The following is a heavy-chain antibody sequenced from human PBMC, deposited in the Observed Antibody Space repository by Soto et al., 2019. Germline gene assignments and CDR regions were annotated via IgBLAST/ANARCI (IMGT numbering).Heavy chain of an antibody. Sequence: QVQLVQSGAEVKKPGASVKVSCKASGYTFTSYAISWVRQAPGQGLEWMGGIIPIFGTANYAQKFQGRVTITADKSTSTAYMELSSLRSEDTAVYYCALGVGYYYGSGSYHFDYWGQGTLVTVSS. J-gene: IGHJ4*02. CDR3: ALGVGYYYGSGSYHFDY. D-gene: IGHD3-10*01. CDR2: IIPIFGTA. V-gene: IGHV1-69*06. CDR1: GYTFTSYA.